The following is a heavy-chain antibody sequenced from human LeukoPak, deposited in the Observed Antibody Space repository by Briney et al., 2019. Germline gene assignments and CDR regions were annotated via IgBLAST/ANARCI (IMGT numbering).Heavy chain of an antibody. V-gene: IGHV3-53*04. D-gene: IGHD6-19*01. CDR2: IYSGGST. Sequence: GGSLRLSCAASGFTVSSNYMSWVRQAPGEGLEWVSVIYSGGSTYYADSVKGRFTISRHNSKNTLYLQMNSLRAEDTAVYYCARASYSSGWYPIDYWGQGTLVTVSS. CDR1: GFTVSSNY. J-gene: IGHJ4*02. CDR3: ARASYSSGWYPIDY.